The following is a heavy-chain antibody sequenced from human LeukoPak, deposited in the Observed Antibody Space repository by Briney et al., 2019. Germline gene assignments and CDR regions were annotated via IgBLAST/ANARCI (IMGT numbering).Heavy chain of an antibody. D-gene: IGHD3-10*01. J-gene: IGHJ4*02. CDR2: IYYSGST. V-gene: IGHV4-59*05. CDR3: ARLGGDMVRGDY. CDR1: GGSISSYY. Sequence: SETLSLTCTVSGGSISSYYWSWIRQPPGKGLEWIGSIYYSGSTYYNPSLKSRVTISVDTSKNQFSLKLSSVTAADTAVYYCARLGGDMVRGDYWGQGTLVTVSS.